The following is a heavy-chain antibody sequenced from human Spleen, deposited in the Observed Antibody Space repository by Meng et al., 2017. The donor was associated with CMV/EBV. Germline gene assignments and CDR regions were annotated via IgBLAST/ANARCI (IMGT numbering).Heavy chain of an antibody. CDR3: ATSYQLLSDNWFDP. J-gene: IGHJ5*02. D-gene: IGHD2-2*01. Sequence: SETLSLTCTVSGGSISSSSHYWGWIRQPPGKGLEWIGSIYHSGSTYYNPSLKSRVTISVDTSKNQFSLRLNSVTAADTAVFYCATSYQLLSDNWFDPWGQGTLVTVSS. CDR2: IYHSGST. CDR1: GGSISSSSHY. V-gene: IGHV4-39*07.